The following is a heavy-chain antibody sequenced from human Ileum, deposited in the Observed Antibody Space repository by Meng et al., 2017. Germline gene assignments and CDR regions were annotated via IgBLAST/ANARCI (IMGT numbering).Heavy chain of an antibody. CDR1: GYIFTRYG. D-gene: IGHD4-23*01. CDR2: ISAYSGNT. J-gene: IGHJ4*02. V-gene: IGHV1-18*01. Sequence: QVQLVQSGAEVKQPGASVKVSFKASGYIFTRYGIGWVRQAPGQGLEWMGWISAYSGNTKYAQKLQGRVTMTTDTSTSTAYMELRNLRSDDTAVYYCARDTVGTTLGDYWGQGTLVTASS. CDR3: ARDTVGTTLGDY.